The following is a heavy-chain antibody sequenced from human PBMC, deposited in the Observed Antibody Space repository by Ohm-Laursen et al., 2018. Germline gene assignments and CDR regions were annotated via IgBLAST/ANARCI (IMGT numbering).Heavy chain of an antibody. CDR2: INPNSGGT. CDR1: GYTFTGYY. CDR3: ARVRGIAARSSYFDY. Sequence: VASVKVSCKASGYTFTGYYMHWVRQAPGQGLEWMGWINPNSGGTNYAQKFQGRVTMTRDTSISTAYMELSRLRSDDTAAYYCARVRGIAARSSYFDYWGQGTLVTVSS. D-gene: IGHD6-6*01. V-gene: IGHV1-2*02. J-gene: IGHJ4*02.